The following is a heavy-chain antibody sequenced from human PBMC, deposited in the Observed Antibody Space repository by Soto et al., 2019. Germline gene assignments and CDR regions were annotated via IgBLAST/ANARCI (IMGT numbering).Heavy chain of an antibody. CDR3: ARGTSYVVVPAAIWKMRPWYGMDV. D-gene: IGHD2-2*01. CDR2: IIPIFGTA. V-gene: IGHV1-69*13. CDR1: GGTFSSYT. J-gene: IGHJ6*02. Sequence: GASVKVSCKASGGTFSSYTISRVRQAPGQGLEWMGGIIPIFGTANYAQKFQGRVTITADESTSTAYMELSSLRSEDTAVYYCARGTSYVVVPAAIWKMRPWYGMDVWGQGTTVTVSS.